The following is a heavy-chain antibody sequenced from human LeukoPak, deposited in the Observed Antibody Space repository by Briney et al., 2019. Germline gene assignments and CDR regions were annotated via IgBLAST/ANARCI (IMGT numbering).Heavy chain of an antibody. J-gene: IGHJ4*02. CDR1: GGSISSSSYY. V-gene: IGHV4-39*01. CDR3: ASPFLSAPTAYDSSGYRDY. CDR2: IYYSGST. Sequence: SETLSLTCTVSGGSISSSSYYWGWIRQPPGKGLEWIGSIYYSGSTYYNPSLKSRVTISVDTSKSQFSLKLSSVTAADTAVYYCASPFLSAPTAYDSSGYRDYWGQGTLVTVSS. D-gene: IGHD3-22*01.